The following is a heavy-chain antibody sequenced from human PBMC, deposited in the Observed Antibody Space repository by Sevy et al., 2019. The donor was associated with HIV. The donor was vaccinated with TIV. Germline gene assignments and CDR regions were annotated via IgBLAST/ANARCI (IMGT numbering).Heavy chain of an antibody. CDR3: ARATGTEALDAFDI. CDR1: GFTFSDYS. CDR2: ISGSSFYI. V-gene: IGHV3-21*01. J-gene: IGHJ3*02. Sequence: GGSLRLSCAASGFTFSDYSVNWVRQAPGKGLEWVSSISGSSFYIYYADSVKGRFTISRDNAKNSLYLQMISLRADDTAVYYCARATGTEALDAFDIWGQGTLATVSS. D-gene: IGHD1-1*01.